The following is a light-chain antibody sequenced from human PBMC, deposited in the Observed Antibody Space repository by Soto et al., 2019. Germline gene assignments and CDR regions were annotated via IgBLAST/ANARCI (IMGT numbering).Light chain of an antibody. CDR2: DAS. CDR3: QQYDNLTLT. J-gene: IGKJ4*01. V-gene: IGKV1-33*01. Sequence: DIQMTQSPSSLSSSVGDRVTITCKASQDISKYLNWYQQKPGKAPKLLIYDASNLETGVPSRFSGSGSGTDFTFTISSLKHEDIATYYCQQYDNLTLTFGGGTKVDIK. CDR1: QDISKY.